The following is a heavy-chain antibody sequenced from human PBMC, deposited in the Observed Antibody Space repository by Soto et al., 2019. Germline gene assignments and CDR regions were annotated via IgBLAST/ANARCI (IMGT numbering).Heavy chain of an antibody. J-gene: IGHJ4*02. CDR3: AKDKERGGYDSVFDS. V-gene: IGHV3-23*01. Sequence: EVQLLESGGGLIQPGGSLRLSCAASGFTFGTYGMGWVRQAPGKGLEWVSTITNGNTYYAASVKGRFTISRDNSKNTLYLQMRSLRAEDTALYYCAKDKERGGYDSVFDSWGQGTLVTVSS. D-gene: IGHD3-3*01. CDR1: GFTFGTYG. CDR2: ITNGNT.